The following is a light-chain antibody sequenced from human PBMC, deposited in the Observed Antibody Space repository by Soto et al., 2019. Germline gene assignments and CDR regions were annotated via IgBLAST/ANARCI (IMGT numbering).Light chain of an antibody. Sequence: QSVLTQPASVSGSPGQSITISCTGTGSDVGGYNYVSWYQQHPGKAPKLMIYEVSNRPSGVSNRFSGSKYGNTASLTISGLQAEDEADYYCSSYTSSSSLKWVFGGGTKLTVL. CDR3: SSYTSSSSLKWV. CDR1: GSDVGGYNY. J-gene: IGLJ3*02. CDR2: EVS. V-gene: IGLV2-14*01.